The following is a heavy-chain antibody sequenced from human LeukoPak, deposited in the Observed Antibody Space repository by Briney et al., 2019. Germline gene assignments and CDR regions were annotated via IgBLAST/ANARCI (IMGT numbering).Heavy chain of an antibody. CDR3: ARGNYYGSATHYFDY. CDR1: GGSFSGYY. J-gene: IGHJ4*02. CDR2: INHSGST. V-gene: IGHV4-34*01. D-gene: IGHD3-10*01. Sequence: SETLSLTCAVYGGSFSGYYWSWIRQPPGKGLGWIREINHSGSTNYNPSLKSRVTISVDTSKNQFSLKLSSVTAADTAVYYCARGNYYGSATHYFDYWGQGTLVTVSS.